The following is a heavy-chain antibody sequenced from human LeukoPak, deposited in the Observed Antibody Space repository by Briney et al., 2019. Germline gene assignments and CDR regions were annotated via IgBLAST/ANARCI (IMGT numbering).Heavy chain of an antibody. D-gene: IGHD4-17*01. J-gene: IGHJ2*01. CDR2: ISRGSSTI. CDR3: ARGTARGDYVYWYFDL. Sequence: GGSLRLSCAASGFTFSDSSMNWVRQAPGKGLEWISFISRGSSTIYYADSVKGRFTISRDNDKNSLYLQMNSLRVDDTAVYYCARGTARGDYVYWYFDLWGRGTLVTVSS. CDR1: GFTFSDSS. V-gene: IGHV3-48*01.